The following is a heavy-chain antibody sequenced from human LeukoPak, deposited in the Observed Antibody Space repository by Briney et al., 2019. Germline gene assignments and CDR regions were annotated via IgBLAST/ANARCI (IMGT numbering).Heavy chain of an antibody. CDR3: ARARFGENGMDV. J-gene: IGHJ6*02. CDR1: GFTLSSYS. D-gene: IGHD3-10*01. CDR2: ISSSSSHI. V-gene: IGHV3-21*01. Sequence: PGGSLRLSCAASGFTLSSYSMNWVRQAPGKGLEWVSSISSSSSHIYYADSMKGRITISRDNAKNSMYLQMNSLRAEDTAVYHCARARFGENGMDVWGQGTTVTVSS.